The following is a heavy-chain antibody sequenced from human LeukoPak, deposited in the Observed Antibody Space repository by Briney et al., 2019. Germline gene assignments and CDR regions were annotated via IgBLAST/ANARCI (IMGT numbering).Heavy chain of an antibody. Sequence: GGSLRLSCAASGFTFSSYSMNWVRQAPGEGLEWVSSISSSSSYIYYADSVKGRFTISRDNAKNSLYLQMNSLRAEDTAVYYCAWGYYGSGSYYNSPYYFDYWGQGTLVTVSS. CDR2: ISSSSSYI. D-gene: IGHD3-10*01. CDR1: GFTFSSYS. V-gene: IGHV3-21*01. J-gene: IGHJ4*02. CDR3: AWGYYGSGSYYNSPYYFDY.